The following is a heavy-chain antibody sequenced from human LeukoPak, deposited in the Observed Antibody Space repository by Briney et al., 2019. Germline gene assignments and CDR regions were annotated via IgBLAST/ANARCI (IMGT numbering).Heavy chain of an antibody. J-gene: IGHJ4*02. D-gene: IGHD6-19*01. CDR3: VRTEVSSGSEDY. CDR2: IYYSGST. Sequence: SETLSLTCTVSGGSISSSSYYWSWIRQPPRKGLEWIGYIYYSGSTYYNPSLKSRVTISLDTSKNQFSLKLSSVTAADTAVYYCVRTEVSSGSEDYWGQGTLVTVSS. V-gene: IGHV4-30-4*08. CDR1: GGSISSSSYY.